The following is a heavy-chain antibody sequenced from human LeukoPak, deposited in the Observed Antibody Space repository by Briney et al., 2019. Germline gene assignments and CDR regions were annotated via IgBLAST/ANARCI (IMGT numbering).Heavy chain of an antibody. V-gene: IGHV5-51*01. Sequence: GESLKISFKASGXIFTNYWIGWVRQMPGKGLERMAIIYPANSDTRYSPSFQGQVTISADKSISTAYLQWSSLKASDTAMYYCVRPACSSTSCYLYFQYWGQGTLVTVSS. D-gene: IGHD2-2*01. CDR3: VRPACSSTSCYLYFQY. J-gene: IGHJ1*01. CDR2: IYPANSDT. CDR1: GXIFTNYW.